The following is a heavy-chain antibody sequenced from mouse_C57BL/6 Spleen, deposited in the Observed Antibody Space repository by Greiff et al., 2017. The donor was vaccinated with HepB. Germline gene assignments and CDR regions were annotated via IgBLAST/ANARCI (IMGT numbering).Heavy chain of an antibody. CDR2: IYPGDGDT. V-gene: IGHV1-82*01. CDR1: GYAFSSSW. D-gene: IGHD1-1*01. Sequence: VKLMESGPELVKPGASVKISCKASGYAFSSSWMNWVKQRPGKGLEWIGRIYPGDGDTNYNGKFKGKATLTADKSSSTAYMQLSSLTSEDSAVYFCARRGTTVVGAMDYWGQGTSVTVSS. J-gene: IGHJ4*01. CDR3: ARRGTTVVGAMDY.